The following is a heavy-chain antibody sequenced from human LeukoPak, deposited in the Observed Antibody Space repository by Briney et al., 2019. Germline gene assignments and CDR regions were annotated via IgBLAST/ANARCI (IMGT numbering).Heavy chain of an antibody. V-gene: IGHV1-3*01. Sequence: ASVKVSCKASGYPFRSYVIHWLRQAPGQNLEWIGWINPANGNTKYSRNLQGRVTITRDTSASVVYMELSSLTYEDTAVYFCARDGYDADGYLDYWGQGALVPVSS. CDR2: INPANGNT. CDR1: GYPFRSYV. D-gene: IGHD5-18*01. CDR3: ARDGYDADGYLDY. J-gene: IGHJ4*02.